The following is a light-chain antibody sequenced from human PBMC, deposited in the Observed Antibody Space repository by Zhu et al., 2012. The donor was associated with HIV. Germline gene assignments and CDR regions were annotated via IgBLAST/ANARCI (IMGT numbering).Light chain of an antibody. CDR3: QQRTNWPPIT. Sequence: EILLTQSPDTLSLSPGERVTLSCRASQSVSNYLAWYQQKYGQPPRLLIYAASKRASGIPARFSGSGSGTDFTLTISSLEPEDSAVYYCQQRTNWPPITFGQGTRLDIK. CDR1: QSVSNY. V-gene: IGKV3-11*01. CDR2: AAS. J-gene: IGKJ5*01.